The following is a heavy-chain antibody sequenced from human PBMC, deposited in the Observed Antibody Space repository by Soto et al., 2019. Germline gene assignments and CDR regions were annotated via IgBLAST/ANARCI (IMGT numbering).Heavy chain of an antibody. J-gene: IGHJ6*04. CDR3: AREIRYDFLDV. Sequence: SETLSLTCTVSGGSISSYYWSWIRQPPGKGLEWIGYIYYSGSTNYNPSLKSRVTISVDTSKNQFSLKLSSVTAADTAVYYCAREIRYDFLDVRGKRTKVTVSS. CDR2: IYYSGST. V-gene: IGHV4-59*01. CDR1: GGSISSYY. D-gene: IGHD3-3*01.